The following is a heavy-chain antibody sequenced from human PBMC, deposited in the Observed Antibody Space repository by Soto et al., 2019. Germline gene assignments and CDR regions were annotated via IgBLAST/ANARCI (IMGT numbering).Heavy chain of an antibody. D-gene: IGHD6-19*01. J-gene: IGHJ4*02. CDR1: GFTFSSYS. Sequence: EVQLVESGGGLVKPGGSLRLSCAASGFTFSSYSMNWVRQAPGKGLEWVSSISSSSSYIYYADSVKGRFTISRDNAKNSLYLQMNSLRAEDTAVYYCARTRGYSSGWYSPDFDYWGQGTLVTVSS. CDR2: ISSSSSYI. V-gene: IGHV3-21*01. CDR3: ARTRGYSSGWYSPDFDY.